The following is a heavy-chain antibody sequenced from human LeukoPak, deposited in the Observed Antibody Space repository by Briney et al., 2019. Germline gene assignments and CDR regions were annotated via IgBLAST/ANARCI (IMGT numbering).Heavy chain of an antibody. CDR3: ASGQKSNYFDY. CDR1: GGTFSSYA. J-gene: IGHJ4*02. CDR2: IIPIFGTA. V-gene: IGHV1-69*06. Sequence: ASVKVSCKASGGTFSSYAISWVRQAPGQGLEWMGGIIPIFGTANYAQKFQGRVTITADKSTSTAYMELSSLRSEDTAVYYCASGQKSNYFDYWGQGTLVTVSS.